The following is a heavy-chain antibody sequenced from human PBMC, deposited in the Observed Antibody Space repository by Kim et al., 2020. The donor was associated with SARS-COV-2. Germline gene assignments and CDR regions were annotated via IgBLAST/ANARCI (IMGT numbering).Heavy chain of an antibody. V-gene: IGHV3-43*02. Sequence: GGSLRLSCAASGFTFDHSAMHWVRQAPGKGLEWVSLISGNGETKYYADSVEGRFTISIDNSKNSLYLQMNSLRTEDTALYYCVRASGWLPRSSGQGTLVTVSS. CDR3: VRASGWLPRS. CDR2: ISGNGETK. J-gene: IGHJ5*02. D-gene: IGHD6-19*01. CDR1: GFTFDHSA.